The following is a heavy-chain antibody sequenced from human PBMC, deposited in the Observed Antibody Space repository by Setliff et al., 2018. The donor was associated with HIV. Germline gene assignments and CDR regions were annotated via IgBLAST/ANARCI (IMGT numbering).Heavy chain of an antibody. J-gene: IGHJ6*03. Sequence: PSETLSLTCTVSGGSVSLYYWNWMRQPVGKGLEWIGRLFTSGKTIFSPSLKSRVSMSVDTSKNAVSLKLDSVTAGDSAVYFCARDLFNEWQGHYYYYMDVWG. CDR1: GGSVSLYY. CDR2: LFTSGKT. CDR3: ARDLFNEWQGHYYYYMDV. V-gene: IGHV4-4*07. D-gene: IGHD3-3*01.